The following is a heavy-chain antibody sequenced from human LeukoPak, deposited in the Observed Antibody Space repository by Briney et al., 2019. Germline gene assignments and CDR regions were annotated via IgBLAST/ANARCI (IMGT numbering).Heavy chain of an antibody. CDR2: FYYRGSP. D-gene: IGHD2-2*01. J-gene: IGHJ2*01. Sequence: SEALSLTCTVSGDSISSNRYYWGWLRQPPGQVLEWIGGFYYRGSPYYNPSLKSRVTISVDTSKNQFSLRLSSVTAADTAIYYCARQSCTDTSCTVFRWYFDLWGRGTLVTVSS. CDR1: GDSISSNRYY. CDR3: ARQSCTDTSCTVFRWYFDL. V-gene: IGHV4-39*01.